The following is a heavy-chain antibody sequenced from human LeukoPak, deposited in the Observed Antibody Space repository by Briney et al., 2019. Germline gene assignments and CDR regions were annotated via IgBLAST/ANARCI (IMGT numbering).Heavy chain of an antibody. CDR3: ASRIVGGSFGY. J-gene: IGHJ4*02. V-gene: IGHV3-48*01. CDR1: GFTFSSYS. Sequence: PGRSLRLSCAASGFTFSSYSMNWVRQAPGKGLEWVSYISSSSSTIYYADSVKGRFTISRDNAKNSLYLQMNSLRAEDTAVYYCASRIVGGSFGYWGQGTLVTVSS. D-gene: IGHD1-26*01. CDR2: ISSSSSTI.